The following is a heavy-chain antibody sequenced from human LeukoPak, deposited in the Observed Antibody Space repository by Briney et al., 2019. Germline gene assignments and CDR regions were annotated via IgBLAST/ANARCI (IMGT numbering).Heavy chain of an antibody. Sequence: AASVTVSCTASGGTFSSYAISWVRQAPGQGLEWMGGIIPIFGTANYAQKFQGRVTITADESTSTAYMELSSLRSEDTAVYYCARGIWSARTVDYYLDYWGQGTLVTVSS. V-gene: IGHV1-69*01. CDR1: GGTFSSYA. D-gene: IGHD2-21*01. CDR2: IIPIFGTA. CDR3: ARGIWSARTVDYYLDY. J-gene: IGHJ4*02.